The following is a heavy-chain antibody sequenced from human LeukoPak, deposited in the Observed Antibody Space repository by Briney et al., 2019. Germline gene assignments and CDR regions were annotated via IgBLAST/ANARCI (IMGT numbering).Heavy chain of an antibody. D-gene: IGHD6-6*01. CDR2: IYPGDSDT. CDR1: GYSFTNNW. V-gene: IGHV5-51*01. J-gene: IGHJ6*03. Sequence: GESLKISCKGSGYSFTNNWIGWVRQMPGKGLEWMGIIYPGDSDTRYSPSFQGQVTISADKSISTAYLQWSSLRASDTAMYYCARRSRDYYYYYMDVWGKGTTVTVSS. CDR3: ARRSRDYYYYYMDV.